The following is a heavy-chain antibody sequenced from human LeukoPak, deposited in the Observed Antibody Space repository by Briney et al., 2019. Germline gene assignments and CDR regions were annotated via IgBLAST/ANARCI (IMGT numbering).Heavy chain of an antibody. J-gene: IGHJ5*02. CDR2: IYHSGRT. Sequence: PSETLSLTCTVSGYSISSGYYWGWIRQPPGKGLEWIGSIYHSGRTYYNPSLKSRVTISVDTSKNQFSLKLSSVTAADTAVYYCARDSGDTDNWFDPWGQGTLVTVSS. CDR3: ARDSGDTDNWFDP. D-gene: IGHD2-21*02. V-gene: IGHV4-38-2*02. CDR1: GYSISSGYY.